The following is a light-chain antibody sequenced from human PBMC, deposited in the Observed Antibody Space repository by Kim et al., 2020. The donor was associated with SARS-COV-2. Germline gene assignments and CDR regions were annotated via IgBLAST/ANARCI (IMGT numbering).Light chain of an antibody. CDR1: SGHSSYA. V-gene: IGLV4-69*01. J-gene: IGLJ7*01. CDR3: QTWGTGIAV. CDR2: FNSDGSH. Sequence: QPVLTQSPSASASLGASVKLTCTLSSGHSSYAIAWHQQQPEKGPRYLMKFNSDGSHNKGDGIPDRFSGSSSGAERYLTISSLQSEDEADYYCQTWGTGIAVFGGGTQLTVL.